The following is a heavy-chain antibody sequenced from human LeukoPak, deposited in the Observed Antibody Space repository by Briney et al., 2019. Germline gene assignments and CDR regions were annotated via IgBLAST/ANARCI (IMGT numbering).Heavy chain of an antibody. CDR2: ISSDGAKD. D-gene: IGHD2-15*01. CDR3: ARDDCSVSPCLNY. V-gene: IGHV3-30-3*01. Sequence: PGGSLRLSCAASGLALNNYGMHWVRQAPGKGLEWLTLISSDGAKDVYADSVKGRFTISRDDPKNTLYLQMNTLRAEDTAVYYCARDDCSVSPCLNYWGQGTLLIVSS. J-gene: IGHJ4*02. CDR1: GLALNNYG.